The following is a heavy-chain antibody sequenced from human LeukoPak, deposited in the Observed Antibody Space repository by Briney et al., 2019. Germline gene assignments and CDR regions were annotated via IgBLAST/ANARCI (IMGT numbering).Heavy chain of an antibody. Sequence: ASVKVFCKASGYTLTSYDINGVRQATGQGLEWMGWMNPNSGNTGYAQKFQGRVTITRNTSIRTAYMELSSLRSEDTGVYYCARGRTMARGVIRRGWFEPWGQGTLVTVSS. J-gene: IGHJ5*02. V-gene: IGHV1-8*01. CDR1: GYTLTSYD. CDR3: ARGRTMARGVIRRGWFEP. D-gene: IGHD3-10*01. CDR2: MNPNSGNT.